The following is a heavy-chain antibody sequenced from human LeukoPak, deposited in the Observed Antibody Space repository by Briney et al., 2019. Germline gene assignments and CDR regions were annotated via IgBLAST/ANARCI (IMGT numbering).Heavy chain of an antibody. J-gene: IGHJ6*02. Sequence: ASVKVSCKASGYTSTRYYMHWVRQAPGHGLEWMAWINPNSGGTNYAQKFQGRVTMTRDTSISTAYMNLSRLRSDDTAVYYCARAYYGDYYNYGMDVWGQGTTVTVSS. V-gene: IGHV1-2*02. CDR3: ARAYYGDYYNYGMDV. CDR1: GYTSTRYY. CDR2: INPNSGGT. D-gene: IGHD4-17*01.